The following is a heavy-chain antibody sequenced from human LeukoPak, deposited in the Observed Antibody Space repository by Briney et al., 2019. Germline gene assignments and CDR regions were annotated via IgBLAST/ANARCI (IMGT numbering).Heavy chain of an antibody. CDR1: GFTFSSYS. J-gene: IGHJ4*02. CDR2: ISGRGGST. CDR3: AKDPLGYNPPYYFDY. V-gene: IGHV3-23*01. Sequence: GGSLRLSCAASGFTFSSYSMNWVRQAPGKGLEWVSAISGRGGSTYYADSVKGRFTISRDNSKNTLYLQMNSLRAEDTAVYYCAKDPLGYNPPYYFDYWGQGTLVTVSS. D-gene: IGHD5-24*01.